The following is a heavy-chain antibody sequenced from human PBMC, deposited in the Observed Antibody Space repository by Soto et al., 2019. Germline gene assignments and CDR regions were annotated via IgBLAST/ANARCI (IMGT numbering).Heavy chain of an antibody. CDR3: ARSYYDESGYLFDF. CDR1: GFTFSSYW. CDR2: IKQDGSEK. Sequence: PGGSLRLSCAASGFTFSSYWMSWVRQAPGKGLEWVANIKQDGSEKYYVDSVKGRFTISRDNAENSLYLQMNSLRAEDTAVYYCARSYYDESGYLFDFWGQGTLVTV. J-gene: IGHJ4*02. V-gene: IGHV3-7*03. D-gene: IGHD3-16*01.